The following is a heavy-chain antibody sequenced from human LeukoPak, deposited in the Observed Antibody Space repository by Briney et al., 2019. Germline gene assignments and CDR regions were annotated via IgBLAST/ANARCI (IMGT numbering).Heavy chain of an antibody. CDR1: GFTFSSYS. Sequence: GGSLRLSCAASGFTFSSYSMNWVRQAPGKGLEWVSSISSSSSYIYYADSVKGRFTISRDNAKNSLYLQMNSLRAEDTAVYYCASRGGGGYGYYFDYWGQGTLVTVSS. D-gene: IGHD3-16*01. V-gene: IGHV3-21*01. CDR3: ASRGGGGYGYYFDY. J-gene: IGHJ4*02. CDR2: ISSSSSYI.